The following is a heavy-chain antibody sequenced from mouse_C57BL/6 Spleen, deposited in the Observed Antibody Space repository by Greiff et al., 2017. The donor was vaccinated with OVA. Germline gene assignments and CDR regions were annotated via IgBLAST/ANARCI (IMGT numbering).Heavy chain of an antibody. D-gene: IGHD2-3*01. CDR1: GYAFSSSW. J-gene: IGHJ1*03. CDR2: IYPGDGDT. CDR3: ARSLIYDGYWYFDV. Sequence: QVQLQQSGPELVKPGASVKISCKASGYAFSSSWMNWVKQRPGKGLEWIGRIYPGDGDTNYNGKFKGKATLTADKSSSTAYMQLSSLTSEDSAVYFCARSLIYDGYWYFDVWGTGTTVTVSS. V-gene: IGHV1-82*01.